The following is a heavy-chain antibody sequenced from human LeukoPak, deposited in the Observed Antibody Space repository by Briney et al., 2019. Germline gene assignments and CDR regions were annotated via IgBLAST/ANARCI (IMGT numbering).Heavy chain of an antibody. J-gene: IGHJ5*02. CDR2: IRYDGSNK. CDR1: GFTFSSYG. Sequence: GGSLRLSCVASGFTFSSYGMHWVRQAPGKGLEWVAFIRYDGSNKYYADSVKGRFTISRDNSKNTLYLQMNSLRAEDTAVYYCAKHVSNVVRRNMVREHWSWFDPWGQGTLVTVSS. D-gene: IGHD3-10*01. CDR3: AKHVSNVVRRNMVREHWSWFDP. V-gene: IGHV3-30*02.